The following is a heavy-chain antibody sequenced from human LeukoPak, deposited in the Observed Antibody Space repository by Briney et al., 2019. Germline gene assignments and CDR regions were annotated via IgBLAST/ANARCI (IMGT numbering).Heavy chain of an antibody. D-gene: IGHD5-18*01. V-gene: IGHV3-48*03. CDR2: ISSSGSTI. J-gene: IGHJ4*02. CDR1: GFTFSSYE. CDR3: ARVVGGTIQLWYFDY. Sequence: PGGSLRLSCAASGFTFSSYEMNWVRQAPGKGLEWVSYISSSGSTIYYADSVKGRFTISRDNAKNSLYLQMNSLRAEDTAVYYCARVVGGTIQLWYFDYWGQGTLVTVSS.